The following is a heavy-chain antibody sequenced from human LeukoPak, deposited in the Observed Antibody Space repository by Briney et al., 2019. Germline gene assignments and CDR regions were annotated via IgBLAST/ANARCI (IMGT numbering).Heavy chain of an antibody. J-gene: IGHJ4*02. Sequence: PGGSLSLSCAASGFTFTNAWMSWVRQAPGKGLEWVGRIKGKIDGGTTDYAAPVKGRFTISRDDSKNTLYLQMNSLKTEDTAVYYCAKIPSAVPGRRFDYWGQGTLVTVSS. D-gene: IGHD6-19*01. V-gene: IGHV3-15*01. CDR3: AKIPSAVPGRRFDY. CDR1: GFTFTNAW. CDR2: IKGKIDGGTT.